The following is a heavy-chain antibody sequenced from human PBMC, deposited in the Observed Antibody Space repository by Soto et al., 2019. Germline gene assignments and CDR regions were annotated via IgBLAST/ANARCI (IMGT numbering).Heavy chain of an antibody. J-gene: IGHJ4*02. V-gene: IGHV4-59*01. CDR3: ASGSSVSAYIDS. D-gene: IGHD6-13*01. Sequence: PSETLSLTCTVSGDSIISYYWSLIRQPPGKGLEWIGYIYNSGSTDYNPSLKSRVSISVDTSKNQFSLNLSSVTAADTAMYLCASGSSVSAYIDSWGQGTLVTVS. CDR2: IYNSGST. CDR1: GDSIISYY.